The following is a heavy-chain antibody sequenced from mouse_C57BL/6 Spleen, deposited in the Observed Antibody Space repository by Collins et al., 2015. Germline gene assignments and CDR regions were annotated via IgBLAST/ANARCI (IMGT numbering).Heavy chain of an antibody. CDR3: ARGMITTAMDY. CDR2: ISYDGTN. CDR1: GYSITSGYY. V-gene: IGHV3-6*02. Sequence: DVQLQESGPGLVKPSQSLSLTCSVTGYSITSGYYWNWIRQFPGNKLKWMGYISYDGTNNYNPSLKNRISITRDTSKNQFFLKLNSVTSEDTTTYYCARGMITTAMDYWGQGTSVTVSS. D-gene: IGHD2-4*01. J-gene: IGHJ4*01.